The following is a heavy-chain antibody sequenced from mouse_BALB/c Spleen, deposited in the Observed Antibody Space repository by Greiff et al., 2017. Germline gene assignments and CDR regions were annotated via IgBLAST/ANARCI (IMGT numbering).Heavy chain of an antibody. D-gene: IGHD2-1*01. V-gene: IGHV14-3*02. CDR1: GFYIKDTY. J-gene: IGHJ3*01. Sequence: VQLQQSGAELVKPGASVKLSCTASGFYIKDTYMHWVKQRPEQGLEWIGRIDPANGNTKYDPKFQGKATITADTSSNTAYLQLSSLTSEDTAVYYCARDGNYDWFAYWGQGTLVTVSA. CDR2: IDPANGNT. CDR3: ARDGNYDWFAY.